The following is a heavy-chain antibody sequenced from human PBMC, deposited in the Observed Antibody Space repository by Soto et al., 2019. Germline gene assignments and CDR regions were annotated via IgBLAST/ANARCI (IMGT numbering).Heavy chain of an antibody. CDR2: FDPEDGET. J-gene: IGHJ4*02. D-gene: IGHD3-22*01. V-gene: IGHV1-24*01. CDR1: GYTLTELS. CDR3: ATLFQTGDSSGYYYGNAVDY. Sequence: ASVKVSCKVSGYTLTELSMHWVRQAPGKGLEWMGGFDPEDGETIYAQKFQGRVTMTEDTSTDTAYMELSSLRSEDTAVYYCATLFQTGDSSGYYYGNAVDYWGQGTLVTVSS.